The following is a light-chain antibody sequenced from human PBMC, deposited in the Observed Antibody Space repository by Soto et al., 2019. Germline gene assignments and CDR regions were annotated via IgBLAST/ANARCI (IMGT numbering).Light chain of an antibody. Sequence: SYELTQPRSVSVAPGQTARISCGGDDIATKGVHWSQQKPGQAPVLVVYDDNDRPSGIPERLSGSNSGDTATLTISRVEAGDEADYYCQVWDSSSDHYVFGSGTKVTVL. CDR2: DDN. J-gene: IGLJ1*01. CDR3: QVWDSSSDHYV. CDR1: DIATKG. V-gene: IGLV3-21*02.